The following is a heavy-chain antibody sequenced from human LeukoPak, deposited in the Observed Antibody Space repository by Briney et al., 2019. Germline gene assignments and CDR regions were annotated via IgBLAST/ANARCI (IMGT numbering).Heavy chain of an antibody. Sequence: GGSLRLSCASSGFTFSDAWMSWVRQAPGKGLEWVARIKSNTEGGTPDYAAPVNGRFTISRDDSQNTLDLQMNSLTTEDTAVYYCAATVPLKVDWLLLVGAFDYWGQGALVSVSS. V-gene: IGHV3-15*01. D-gene: IGHD3-9*01. CDR2: IKSNTEGGTP. J-gene: IGHJ4*02. CDR1: GFTFSDAW. CDR3: AATVPLKVDWLLLVGAFDY.